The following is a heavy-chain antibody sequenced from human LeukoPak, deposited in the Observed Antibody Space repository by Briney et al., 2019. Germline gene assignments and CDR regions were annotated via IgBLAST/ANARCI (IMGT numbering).Heavy chain of an antibody. CDR2: ISYDGSNK. V-gene: IGHV3-30-3*01. D-gene: IGHD3-22*01. Sequence: GGSLRLSCAASGFTFSSYAMHWVRQAPGKGLEWVAVISYDGSNKYYADSVKGRFTISRDNSKNTLYLQMNSLRAEDTAVYYCARGLLAGVFDYWGQGTLVTVSS. CDR3: ARGLLAGVFDY. CDR1: GFTFSSYA. J-gene: IGHJ4*02.